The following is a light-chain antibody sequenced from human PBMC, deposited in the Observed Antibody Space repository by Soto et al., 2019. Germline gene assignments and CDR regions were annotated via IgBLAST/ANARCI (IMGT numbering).Light chain of an antibody. Sequence: IVMTQTPLSSPVTLGQPASISCRSSQSPVHSNGNTYLSWLPQRPGQPPRLLISQISTRFSGVPDRFSGSGAGTDFTLKISRVVAEDVGVYYGMHATHFPRTFGRGTKVEIK. V-gene: IGKV2-24*01. J-gene: IGKJ1*01. CDR3: MHATHFPRT. CDR2: QIS. CDR1: QSPVHSNGNTY.